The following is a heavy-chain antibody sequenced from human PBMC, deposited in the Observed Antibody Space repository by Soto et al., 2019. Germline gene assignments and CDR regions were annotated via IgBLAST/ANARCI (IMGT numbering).Heavy chain of an antibody. D-gene: IGHD6-6*01. CDR2: ISAYNGNT. CDR3: AREYSSSSSYYYGMDV. CDR1: GYTFTSYG. Sequence: ASVTVSCQASGYTFTSYGISWVRQAPGQGLEWMGWISAYNGNTNYAQKLQGRVTMTTDTSTSTAYMELRSLRSDDTAVYYCAREYSSSSSYYYGMDVWGQGTTVTVSS. J-gene: IGHJ6*02. V-gene: IGHV1-18*01.